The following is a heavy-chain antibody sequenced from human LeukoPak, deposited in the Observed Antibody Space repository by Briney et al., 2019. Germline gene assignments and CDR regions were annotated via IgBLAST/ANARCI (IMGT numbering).Heavy chain of an antibody. V-gene: IGHV3-74*01. CDR2: INSDGRRT. J-gene: IGHJ3*02. D-gene: IGHD6-6*01. Sequence: GGSLRLSCAASGFPFSSYWMHWVRKAPGKGLVWVSRINSDGRRTTYADSVKGRFTISRDNDKNTLYLQMNSLRAEDTAVYYCARLLLCYGCSSSSDASDIWGQGTMVTVSP. CDR3: ARLLLCYGCSSSSDASDI. CDR1: GFPFSSYW.